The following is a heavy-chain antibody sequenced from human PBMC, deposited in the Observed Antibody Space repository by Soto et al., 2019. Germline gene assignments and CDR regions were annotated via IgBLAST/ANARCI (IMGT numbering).Heavy chain of an antibody. D-gene: IGHD5-18*01. Sequence: QVQLQESGPGLVKPSQTLSLTCTVSGGSISSGDYYWSWIRQPPGKGLEWIGYIYYSGSTYYNPSLKTRVTLSVATSRIWSSLTVSSVTAADPAVYYCARGGYSYSDYWGQGTLVTVAA. CDR3: ARGGYSYSDY. CDR2: IYYSGST. CDR1: GGSISSGDYY. V-gene: IGHV4-30-4*01. J-gene: IGHJ4*02.